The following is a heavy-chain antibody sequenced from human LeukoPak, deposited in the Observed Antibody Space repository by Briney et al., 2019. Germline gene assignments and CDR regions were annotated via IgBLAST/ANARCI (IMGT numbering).Heavy chain of an antibody. CDR1: GGSISSSSYY. D-gene: IGHD6-19*01. Sequence: SETLSLTCTVSGGSISSSSYYWGWIRQPPGKGLEWIGSLFYTGSTNYSPSLRSRVTISLDTSKNQFSLKLTSVTAADTAVYYCARRTVAGPGAVDWGQGTLVIASS. V-gene: IGHV4-39*01. CDR3: ARRTVAGPGAVD. CDR2: LFYTGST. J-gene: IGHJ4*02.